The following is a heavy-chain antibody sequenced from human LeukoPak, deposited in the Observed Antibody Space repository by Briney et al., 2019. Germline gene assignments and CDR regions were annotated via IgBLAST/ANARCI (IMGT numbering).Heavy chain of an antibody. J-gene: IGHJ5*02. D-gene: IGHD4-17*01. CDR3: PRDPKLPPTVRNWFDP. CDR2: IDPSGGST. CDR1: GYTFTSYY. Sequence: ASVKVSCKASGYTFTSYYMHWVRQAPGQGLEWMGIIDPSGGSTSYAQKFQGRVTMTRDTSTSTVYMELSSLRSEDTAVYYCPRDPKLPPTVRNWFDPWGQGTLVTVSS. V-gene: IGHV1-46*03.